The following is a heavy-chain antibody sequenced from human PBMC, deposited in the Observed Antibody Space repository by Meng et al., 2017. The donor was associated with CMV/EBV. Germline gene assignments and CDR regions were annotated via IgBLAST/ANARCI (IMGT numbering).Heavy chain of an antibody. D-gene: IGHD1-26*01. J-gene: IGHJ3*02. V-gene: IGHV1-18*01. CDR1: GDTFTSYG. CDR3: ARDPDSGSYYGAFDI. CDR2: ISAYNGNT. Sequence: SGDTFTSYGISWVRQAPGQGLEWMGWISAYNGNTNYAQKLQGRVTMTTDTSTSTAYMELRSLRSDDTAVYYCARDPDSGSYYGAFDIWGQGTMVTVSS.